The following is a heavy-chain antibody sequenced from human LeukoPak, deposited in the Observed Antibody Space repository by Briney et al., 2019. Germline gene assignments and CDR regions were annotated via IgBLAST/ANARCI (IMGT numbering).Heavy chain of an antibody. D-gene: IGHD6-6*01. CDR3: AGEPRQLAY. CDR1: GFTVSTNY. J-gene: IGHJ4*02. CDR2: IDGGGST. Sequence: AGGSLRLSCAASGFTVSTNYMSWVRQAPGKGLEWVSVIDGGGSTYYADSVKGRFTISRDKSKNTLYFQMNSLRVEDTATYYCAGEPRQLAYWGQGTLVTVSS. V-gene: IGHV3-53*01.